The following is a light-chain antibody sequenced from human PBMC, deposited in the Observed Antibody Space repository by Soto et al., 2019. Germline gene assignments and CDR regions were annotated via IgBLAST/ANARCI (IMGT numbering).Light chain of an antibody. V-gene: IGKV3-20*01. CDR2: GAS. CDR1: QSVSNNY. J-gene: IGKJ1*01. CDR3: QQYGSSGT. Sequence: EIVLTQSPGTLSLSPGERATLSCRASQSVSNNYLAWYQQKPGQAPRPLIYGASNRATGIPDRFSGSGSGTDFTLTISRLDPEDFAVYYCQQYGSSGTFGQGTKVEI.